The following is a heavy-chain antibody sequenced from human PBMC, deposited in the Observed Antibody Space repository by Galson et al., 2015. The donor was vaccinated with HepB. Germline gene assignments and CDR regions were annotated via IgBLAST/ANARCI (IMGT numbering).Heavy chain of an antibody. J-gene: IGHJ4*02. CDR2: IDPSDSYT. Sequence: QSGAEVKKPGESLRISCKGSGYSFTSYWISWVRQMPGKGLEWMGRIDPSDSYTNYSPSFQGHVTISADKSISTAYLQWSSLKASDTAMYYCARHHTREYYDSSGYYYFDYWGQGTLVTVSS. CDR1: GYSFTSYW. V-gene: IGHV5-10-1*01. D-gene: IGHD3-22*01. CDR3: ARHHTREYYDSSGYYYFDY.